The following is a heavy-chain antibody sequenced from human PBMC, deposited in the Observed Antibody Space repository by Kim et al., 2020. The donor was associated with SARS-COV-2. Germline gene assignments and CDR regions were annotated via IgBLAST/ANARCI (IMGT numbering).Heavy chain of an antibody. J-gene: IGHJ4*02. CDR2: ISYDGSNK. V-gene: IGHV3-30-3*01. CDR1: GFTFSSYA. Sequence: GGSLRLSCAASGFTFSSYAMHWVRQAPGKGLEWVAVISYDGSNKYYADSVKGRFTISRDNSKNTLYLQMNSLRAEDTAVYYCARPLLGWELPCPPDYWGQGTLVTVSS. D-gene: IGHD1-26*01. CDR3: ARPLLGWELPCPPDY.